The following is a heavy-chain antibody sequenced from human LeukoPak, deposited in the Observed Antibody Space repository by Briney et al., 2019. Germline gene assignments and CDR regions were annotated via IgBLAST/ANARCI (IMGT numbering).Heavy chain of an antibody. CDR2: IKQDGSEK. Sequence: GGSLRLSCVASGFTFSSYEMNWVRQAPGKGLEWVANIKQDGSEKYYVDSVKGRFTISRDNGKNSLYLQMNSLRAEDTAVYYCARALKGLRRRMGGTTTFEYYYYMDVWGKGTTVTISS. CDR3: ARALKGLRRRMGGTTTFEYYYYMDV. J-gene: IGHJ6*03. D-gene: IGHD1-26*01. CDR1: GFTFSSYE. V-gene: IGHV3-7*01.